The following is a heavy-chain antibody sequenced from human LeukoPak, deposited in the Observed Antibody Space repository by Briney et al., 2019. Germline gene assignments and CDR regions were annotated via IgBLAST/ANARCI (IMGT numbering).Heavy chain of an antibody. J-gene: IGHJ6*03. CDR2: ISSGSSSI. CDR1: GFTFSTYS. D-gene: IGHD2-15*01. CDR3: ARDGGGRRLSYMDV. Sequence: PGGSLRLSCEASGFTFSTYSMNWVRQAPGKGLEWVSSISSGSSSIYYADSMKGRFIISRDNPKNSLYLQMNSLRVEDTAVYYCARDGGGRRLSYMDVWGKGTTVTVSS. V-gene: IGHV3-21*01.